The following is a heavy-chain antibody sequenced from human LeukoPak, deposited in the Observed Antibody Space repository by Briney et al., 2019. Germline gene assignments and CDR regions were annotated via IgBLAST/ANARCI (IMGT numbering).Heavy chain of an antibody. CDR3: ARTRGYVGGWFDP. CDR2: INHSGST. V-gene: IGHV4-34*01. CDR1: GGSFSGYY. Sequence: SETLSLTCAVYGGSFSGYYWSWIRQPPGKGLEWIGEINHSGSTNYNPSLKSRVTISVDTSKNQFSLKLSSVTAADTAVYYCARTRGYVGGWFDPWGQGTLVTVSS. J-gene: IGHJ5*02. D-gene: IGHD1-1*01.